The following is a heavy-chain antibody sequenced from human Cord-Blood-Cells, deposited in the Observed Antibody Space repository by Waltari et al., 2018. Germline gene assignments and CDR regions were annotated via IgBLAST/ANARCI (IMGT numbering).Heavy chain of an antibody. D-gene: IGHD3-10*01. V-gene: IGHV4-34*01. CDR2: INHSGST. J-gene: IGHJ3*02. CDR1: GGSFSGYY. CDR3: AGPRGDEDAFDI. Sequence: QVQLQQWGAGLLKPSETLSLTCAVYGGSFSGYYWSWIRQPPGKGLAWIGEINHSGSTNYNPSLKSRVTISVDTSKNQFSLKLSSVTAADTAVYYCAGPRGDEDAFDIWGQGTMVTVSS.